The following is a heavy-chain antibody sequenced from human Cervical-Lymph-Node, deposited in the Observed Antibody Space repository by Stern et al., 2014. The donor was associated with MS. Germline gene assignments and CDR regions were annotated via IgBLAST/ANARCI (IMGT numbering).Heavy chain of an antibody. V-gene: IGHV5-51*01. CDR3: ARHSIDYDSSGYYYDY. J-gene: IGHJ4*02. Sequence: VQLVESGAEVKKPGESLKISCKGSGYSFTSYWIGWVRQMPGKGLEWMGIIYPGDSDTRYSPSFQGQVTISADKSISTAYLQWSSLKASDTAMYYCARHSIDYDSSGYYYDYWGQGTLVTVSS. D-gene: IGHD3-22*01. CDR1: GYSFTSYW. CDR2: IYPGDSDT.